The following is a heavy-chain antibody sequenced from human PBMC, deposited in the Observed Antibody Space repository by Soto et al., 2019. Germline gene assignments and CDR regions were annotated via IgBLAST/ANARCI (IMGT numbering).Heavy chain of an antibody. J-gene: IGHJ5*02. CDR2: IIPIFGTP. CDR1: GGTFSTYT. CDR3: ARGLECRGYCLDKPTWFGP. V-gene: IGHV1-69*06. Sequence: GASVKVSCKASGGTFSTYTFIWVRQAPGQGLEWMGRIIPIFGTPYYAQKFQGRVTITADKPTSTVYMELSSLGSDDTAVYFCARGLECRGYCLDKPTWFGPWGQGTLVTVSS. D-gene: IGHD2-15*01.